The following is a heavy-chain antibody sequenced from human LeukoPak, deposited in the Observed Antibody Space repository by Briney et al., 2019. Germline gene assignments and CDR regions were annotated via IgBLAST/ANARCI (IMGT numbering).Heavy chain of an antibody. Sequence: SETLSLTCAVYGGSLSGYYWSWIRQPPGKGLEWIGEINHSGSTNYNPSLKSRVTISVDTSKNQFSLKLSSVTAADTAVYYCARANPYYYGMDVWGQGTTVTVSS. D-gene: IGHD1-14*01. CDR2: INHSGST. CDR3: ARANPYYYGMDV. J-gene: IGHJ6*02. CDR1: GGSLSGYY. V-gene: IGHV4-34*01.